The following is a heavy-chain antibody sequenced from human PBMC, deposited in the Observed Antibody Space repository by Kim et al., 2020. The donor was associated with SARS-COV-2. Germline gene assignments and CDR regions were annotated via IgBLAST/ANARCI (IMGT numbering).Heavy chain of an antibody. V-gene: IGHV1-46*01. CDR1: GYTFTSYY. D-gene: IGHD1-1*01. Sequence: ASVKVSCKASGYTFTSYYMHWVRQAPGQGLEWMGIINPSGGSTSYAQKLQGRVPMTRDTSTSTVYMELSSLRSEDTAVYYCARDNPTGSGDYWDQGTLVTVSS. CDR3: ARDNPTGSGDY. J-gene: IGHJ4*02. CDR2: INPSGGST.